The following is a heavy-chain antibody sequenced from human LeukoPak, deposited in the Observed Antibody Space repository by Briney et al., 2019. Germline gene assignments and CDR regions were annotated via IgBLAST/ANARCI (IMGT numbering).Heavy chain of an antibody. D-gene: IGHD6-19*01. CDR3: ARDQWLDY. J-gene: IGHJ4*02. Sequence: GGSLRPSCAASGFTFSGYIMNWVRQAPGKGLEWVSFIGTSGNTIYYADSVKGRFTVSRDNAKNSLYLQMNSLRAEDTAVYYCARDQWLDYWGQGTLVTVSS. CDR1: GFTFSGYI. V-gene: IGHV3-48*01. CDR2: IGTSGNTI.